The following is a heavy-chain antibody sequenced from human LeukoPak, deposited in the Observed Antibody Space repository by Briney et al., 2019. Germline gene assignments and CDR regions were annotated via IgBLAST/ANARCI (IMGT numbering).Heavy chain of an antibody. D-gene: IGHD3-9*01. Sequence: SETLSLTCTVSGGSISNYYWSWVRQPPGKGLEWVGYIYNSGNTNYNPSLKSRITISVDTSKKQFSLKLSSVTAADTAVHYCARGRYDILTGYWVDFWGQGTLVTVSS. CDR2: IYNSGNT. CDR1: GGSISNYY. CDR3: ARGRYDILTGYWVDF. J-gene: IGHJ4*02. V-gene: IGHV4-59*01.